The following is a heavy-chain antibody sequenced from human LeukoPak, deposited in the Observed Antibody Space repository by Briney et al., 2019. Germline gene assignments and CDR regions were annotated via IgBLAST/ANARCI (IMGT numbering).Heavy chain of an antibody. CDR3: ATPSSGWYVYFDY. Sequence: ASVKVSCKASGGTFSSYAISWVRQAPGQGLEWMGGIIPIFGTANYAQKFQGRVTITADESTSTAYMELSSLRSEDTAVYYCATPSSGWYVYFDYWGQGTLVTVSS. CDR2: IIPIFGTA. CDR1: GGTFSSYA. J-gene: IGHJ4*02. V-gene: IGHV1-69*13. D-gene: IGHD6-19*01.